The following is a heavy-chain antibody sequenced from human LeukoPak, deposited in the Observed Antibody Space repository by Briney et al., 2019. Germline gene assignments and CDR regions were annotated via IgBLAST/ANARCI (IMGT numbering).Heavy chain of an antibody. CDR2: INPNSGGT. V-gene: IGHV1-2*02. CDR3: ARDLPALVDTAMVNRDWFDP. J-gene: IGHJ5*02. D-gene: IGHD5-18*01. CDR1: GYTFTGYY. Sequence: ASVKVSCKASGYTFTGYYMHWVRQAPGQGLEWMGWINPNSGGTNYAQKLQGRVTMTTDTSTSTAYMELRSLRSDDTAVYYCARDLPALVDTAMVNRDWFDPWGQGTLVTVSS.